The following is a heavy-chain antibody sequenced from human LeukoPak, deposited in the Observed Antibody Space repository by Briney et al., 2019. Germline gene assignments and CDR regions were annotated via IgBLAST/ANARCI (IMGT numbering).Heavy chain of an antibody. D-gene: IGHD4-17*01. J-gene: IGHJ4*02. V-gene: IGHV3-72*01. CDR2: AKNKVNSYTT. CDR3: AGTDYGDYPGY. Sequence: GGSLRLSCAASGFIFSDHYMDWVRQAPGKGLEWVGRAKNKVNSYTTIYAASVKGRFTISRDDSKNSLYLQMNSLKTEDTAVYYCAGTDYGDYPGYWGQGTLVTVSS. CDR1: GFIFSDHY.